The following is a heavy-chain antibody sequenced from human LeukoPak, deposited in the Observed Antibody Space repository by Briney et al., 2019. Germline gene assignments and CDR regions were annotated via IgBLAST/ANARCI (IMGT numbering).Heavy chain of an antibody. CDR1: GYTLTELS. D-gene: IGHD3-9*01. CDR3: AAINYDILTGYYPYFDY. J-gene: IGHJ4*02. V-gene: IGHV1-24*01. CDR2: FDPEDDET. Sequence: ASVKDSCKVSGYTLTELSIHWVRQAPGKGLEWMGGFDPEDDETIYAQKFQGRVTMTEDTSTDTAYMELSSLRSEDTAVYYCAAINYDILTGYYPYFDYWGQGTLVTVSS.